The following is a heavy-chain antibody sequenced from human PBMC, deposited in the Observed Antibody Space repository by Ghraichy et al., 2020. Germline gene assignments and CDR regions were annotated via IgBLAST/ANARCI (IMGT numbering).Heavy chain of an antibody. CDR3: ARGCPIFGVVIILKGWFDP. Sequence: SETLSLTCAVYGGSFSGYYWSWIRQPPGKGLEWIGEINHSGSTNYNPSLKSRVTISVDTSKNQFSLKLSSVTAADTAVYYCARGCPIFGVVIILKGWFDPWGQGTLVTVSS. CDR2: INHSGST. D-gene: IGHD3-3*01. V-gene: IGHV4-34*01. CDR1: GGSFSGYY. J-gene: IGHJ5*02.